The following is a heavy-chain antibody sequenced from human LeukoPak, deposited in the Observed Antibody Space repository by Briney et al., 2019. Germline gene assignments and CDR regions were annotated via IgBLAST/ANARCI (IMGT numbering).Heavy chain of an antibody. D-gene: IGHD1-26*01. V-gene: IGHV1-24*01. J-gene: IGHJ6*02. CDR2: FDPEDGET. CDR1: GYTLTELS. Sequence: ASVKVSCKVSGYTLTELSMHWVRQAPGKGLEWMGGFDPEDGETIYAQKFQGRVTMTEDTSTDTAYMELSSLRSEDTAVYYCATAAGSYGKYYYYGMDVWGQGTTVTVSS. CDR3: ATAAGSYGKYYYYGMDV.